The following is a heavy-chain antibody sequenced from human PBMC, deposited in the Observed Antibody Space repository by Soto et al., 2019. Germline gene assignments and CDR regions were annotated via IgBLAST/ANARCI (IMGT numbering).Heavy chain of an antibody. D-gene: IGHD5-18*01. Sequence: ASVKVSCKASGGSFTYTLSWVRQAPGQGLEWMGGIIPIFGTANYAQKFQGRVTITADESTKTAYMELSTLRSEDTAVYYCARLHSHGTYGMDVWGRGRTVTV. CDR1: GGSFTYT. CDR3: ARLHSHGTYGMDV. CDR2: IIPIFGTA. V-gene: IGHV1-69*13. J-gene: IGHJ6*02.